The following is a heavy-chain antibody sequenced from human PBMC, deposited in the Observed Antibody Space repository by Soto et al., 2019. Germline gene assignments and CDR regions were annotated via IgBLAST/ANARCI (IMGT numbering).Heavy chain of an antibody. CDR3: ARDGVVTALMVY. CDR1: GFTFSTYS. V-gene: IGHV3-48*01. CDR2: ISSPGSTI. J-gene: IGHJ4*02. Sequence: GGSLRLSCAASGFTFSTYSMNWVRQAPGKGLQWISYISSPGSTIYYADSVKGRFTISRDNAKNSLYLQMNSLRAEDTAVYYCARDGVVTALMVYWGQGTQVTVSS. D-gene: IGHD2-15*01.